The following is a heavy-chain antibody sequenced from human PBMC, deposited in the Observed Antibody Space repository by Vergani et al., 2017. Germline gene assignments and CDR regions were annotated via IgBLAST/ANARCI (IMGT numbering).Heavy chain of an antibody. CDR2: ISYDGTQK. CDR3: AKGGWNYWFDS. J-gene: IGHJ5*01. V-gene: IGHV3-30*18. CDR1: GFTSSYYG. Sequence: QVHLVESGGGVVQPGRSLRLSCVVSGFTSSYYGMHWVRQAPGKGLEWVAVISYDGTQKDYADSVKCRFTISRDNSKSTLYLQMNSLRAEDTAIYYCAKGGWNYWFDSWGQGTLVTVSS. D-gene: IGHD1-1*01.